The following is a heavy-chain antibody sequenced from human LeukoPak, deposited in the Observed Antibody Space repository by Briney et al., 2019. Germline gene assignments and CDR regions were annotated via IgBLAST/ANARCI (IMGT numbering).Heavy chain of an antibody. CDR1: GFTFSSYA. Sequence: QPGGSLRLSCAASGFTFSSYAMHWVRQAPGKGLEWVAVISYDGSNKYYADSVKGRFTISRDNSKNTLYLQMNSLRAEDTAVYYCARMVIYAFDIWGQGTMVTVSS. D-gene: IGHD3-22*01. CDR2: ISYDGSNK. CDR3: ARMVIYAFDI. J-gene: IGHJ3*02. V-gene: IGHV3-30-3*01.